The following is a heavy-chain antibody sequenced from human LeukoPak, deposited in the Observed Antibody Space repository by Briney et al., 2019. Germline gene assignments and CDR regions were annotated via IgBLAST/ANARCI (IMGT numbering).Heavy chain of an antibody. J-gene: IGHJ4*02. Sequence: GGSLRLSCAASGFTVSSNYMSWVRQAPGKGLEWVSVIYSGGSTSYADSVKGRFTISRDNSKNTLSLQMNSLRAEDTAVYYCAGGYDSWGLAYYFDYWGQGTLVTVSS. V-gene: IGHV3-53*01. CDR1: GFTVSSNY. CDR3: AGGYDSWGLAYYFDY. CDR2: IYSGGST. D-gene: IGHD5-12*01.